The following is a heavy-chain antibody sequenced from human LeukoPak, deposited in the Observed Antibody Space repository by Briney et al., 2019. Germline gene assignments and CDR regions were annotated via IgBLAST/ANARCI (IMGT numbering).Heavy chain of an antibody. CDR3: ARDDHYNYYYMDV. Sequence: GGSLRLSCAASGFIFSSYSMNWVRQAPGKGLEWVSYISSSSSTIYYADSVKGRFTISRDNGENSLYLQMNSLGAEDTAVYYCARDDHYNYYYMDVWGKGTTVTVSS. V-gene: IGHV3-48*01. J-gene: IGHJ6*03. CDR1: GFIFSSYS. CDR2: ISSSSSTI.